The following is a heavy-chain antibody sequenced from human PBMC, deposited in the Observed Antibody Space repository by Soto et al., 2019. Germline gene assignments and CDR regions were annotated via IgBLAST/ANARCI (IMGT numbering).Heavy chain of an antibody. CDR1: GYSFSSLG. D-gene: IGHD2-15*01. Sequence: QVPLVQSGAEVKKPGASVKVSCKASGYSFSSLGLHWVRQAPGQRPEWMGWINAGNGNTKYSQKYQGRVTMTRDTSASTAYMEVSSLTSEDPAVYYCTNSYCSCVSCPGNYWGQGTLVIVSS. CDR3: TNSYCSCVSCPGNY. CDR2: INAGNGNT. V-gene: IGHV1-3*01. J-gene: IGHJ4*02.